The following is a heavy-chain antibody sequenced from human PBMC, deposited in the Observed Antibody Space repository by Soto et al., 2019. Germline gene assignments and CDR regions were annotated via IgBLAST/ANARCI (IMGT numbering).Heavy chain of an antibody. CDR1: GFTFSSYW. CDR2: TNSDGSDT. V-gene: IGHV3-74*01. J-gene: IGHJ4*02. Sequence: EVQLVESGGGLVQPGGSLRLSYEASGFTFSSYWMYWVRQAPGKGLVWVSRTNSDGSDTSYADSVKGRFTISRDNAKNTLYLQMNSLRAEDTAVYYCARDRGWSLFDYWGQGTLVTVSS. CDR3: ARDRGWSLFDY. D-gene: IGHD6-19*01.